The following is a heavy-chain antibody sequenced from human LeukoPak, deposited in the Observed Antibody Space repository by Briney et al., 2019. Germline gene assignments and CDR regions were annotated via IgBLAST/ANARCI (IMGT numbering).Heavy chain of an antibody. CDR1: GGSFSGYY. V-gene: IGHV4-34*01. Sequence: SETLSLTCAVYGGSFSGYYWSWIRHPPGKGLEWIGEINHSGSTNYNTSLKSRVAISVDTSKNQFSLKLSSVTAADTAVYYCARPGPYCSGGSCYANWFDPWGQGTLVTVSS. J-gene: IGHJ5*02. CDR3: ARPGPYCSGGSCYANWFDP. D-gene: IGHD2-15*01. CDR2: INHSGST.